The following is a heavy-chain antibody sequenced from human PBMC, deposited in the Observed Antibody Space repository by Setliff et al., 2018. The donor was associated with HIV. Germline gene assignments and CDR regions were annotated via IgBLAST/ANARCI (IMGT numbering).Heavy chain of an antibody. CDR3: ARGVPLLPPNF. CDR1: GGSFSGYY. D-gene: IGHD2-21*02. J-gene: IGHJ4*02. Sequence: SETLSLTCAVYGGSFSGYYWSWIRQPPGKGLEWIGEINHSGSTNYNPSLKSRVTISVDMSERQFSLRMTSTTAADTAVYYCARGVPLLPPNFWGQGTLVTVS. V-gene: IGHV4-34*01. CDR2: INHSGST.